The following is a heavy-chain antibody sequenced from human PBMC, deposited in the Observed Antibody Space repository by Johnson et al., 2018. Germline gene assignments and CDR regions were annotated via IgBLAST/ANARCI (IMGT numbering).Heavy chain of an antibody. V-gene: IGHV3-30-3*01. J-gene: IGHJ3*02. D-gene: IGHD3-22*01. Sequence: QVQLVESGGGVVQPGRSLRLSCAASGFTFSSYAMHWVRQAPGKGLEWVAVISSDGSNKYYADSVKVRFTISRDNSQNTLYLQMNSLRAEDTAVYYVATLLGRNYYDSSGYYYGDAFDIWGQGTMVTVSA. CDR3: ATLLGRNYYDSSGYYYGDAFDI. CDR1: GFTFSSYA. CDR2: ISSDGSNK.